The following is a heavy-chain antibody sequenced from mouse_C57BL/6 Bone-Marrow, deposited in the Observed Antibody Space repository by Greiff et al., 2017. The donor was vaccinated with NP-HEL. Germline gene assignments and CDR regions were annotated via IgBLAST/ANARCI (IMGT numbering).Heavy chain of an antibody. CDR2: IYPSDSET. D-gene: IGHD1-1*01. CDR1: GYTFTSYW. Sequence: QVQLQQPGAELVRPGSSVKLSCKASGYTFTSYWMEWVKQRPGQGLEWIGNIYPSDSETHYNQKFKDKATLTVDKSSSTAYMQLSSLTSEDSAVYYCARDYYGSSFDYWGQGTTLTVSS. V-gene: IGHV1-61*01. J-gene: IGHJ2*01. CDR3: ARDYYGSSFDY.